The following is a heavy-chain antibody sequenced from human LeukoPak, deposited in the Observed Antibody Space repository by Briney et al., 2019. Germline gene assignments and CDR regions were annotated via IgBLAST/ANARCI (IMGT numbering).Heavy chain of an antibody. D-gene: IGHD3-22*01. V-gene: IGHV4-30-2*01. CDR2: IYHSGST. CDR1: GGSISSGGYY. J-gene: IGHJ4*02. CDR3: ETEGQWFSV. Sequence: SETLSLTCTVSGGSISSGGYYWSWIRQPPGKGLEWIGYIYHSGSTYYNPSLKSRVTISVDRSKNQFSLKLSSVTAADTAVYYCETEGQWFSVWGQGTLVTVSS.